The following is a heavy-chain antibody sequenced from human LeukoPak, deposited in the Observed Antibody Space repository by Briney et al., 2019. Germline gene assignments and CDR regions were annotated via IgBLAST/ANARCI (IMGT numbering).Heavy chain of an antibody. J-gene: IGHJ4*02. D-gene: IGHD6-19*01. Sequence: PSETLSLTCAVYGGSFSGYYWSWIRQPPGKGLEWIGEINHSGSTNYNPSLKSRVTISVDTSKNQFSLKLSSVTAADTAVYYCARALGVSIAVARYYFDYWGQGTLVTVSP. CDR1: GGSFSGYY. CDR2: INHSGST. V-gene: IGHV4-34*01. CDR3: ARALGVSIAVARYYFDY.